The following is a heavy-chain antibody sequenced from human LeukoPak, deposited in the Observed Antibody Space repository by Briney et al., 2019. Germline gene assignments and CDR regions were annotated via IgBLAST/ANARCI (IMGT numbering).Heavy chain of an antibody. V-gene: IGHV1-2*02. Sequence: ASVKVSCKASGYMFTGYHMHWVRQAPGQGLEWMGWISLNSGGTSYAQTFEGRVTMTRDTSISTAYMELSRLRSADTAVYYCAKEGGGLDYWGQGTLVSVSS. D-gene: IGHD3-16*01. CDR3: AKEGGGLDY. CDR2: ISLNSGGT. J-gene: IGHJ4*02. CDR1: GYMFTGYH.